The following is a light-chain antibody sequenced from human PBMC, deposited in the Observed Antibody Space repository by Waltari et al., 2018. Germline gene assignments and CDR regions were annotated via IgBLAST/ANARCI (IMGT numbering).Light chain of an antibody. J-gene: IGKJ2*01. CDR1: QSINIW. V-gene: IGKV1-5*03. CDR2: EAS. CDR3: QQYNSYSPYT. Sequence: DIQMTQSPSTLSAFVGDRVTITCRASQSINIWLAWYQQKSGKDPKLLTYEASILESGVPSRFSGSGSGTEFTLTISSLQAEDFATYYCQQYNSYSPYTFGQGTKLEMK.